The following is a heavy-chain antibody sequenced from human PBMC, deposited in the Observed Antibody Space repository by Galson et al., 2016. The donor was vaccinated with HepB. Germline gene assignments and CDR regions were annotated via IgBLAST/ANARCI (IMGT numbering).Heavy chain of an antibody. J-gene: IGHJ4*02. CDR2: IYPGDSDT. V-gene: IGHV5-51*01. CDR1: GYSFPRYW. D-gene: IGHD2-21*02. Sequence: QSGAEVTKPGESLNISCKGSGYSFPRYWIGWVRQMPGKGLEWMGIIYPGDSDTRYSPSFQGQVTISADESINTAYLQWSSLRARDTALYYCATVGDCDGDCYSRWGQGTLVTVSS. CDR3: ATVGDCDGDCYSR.